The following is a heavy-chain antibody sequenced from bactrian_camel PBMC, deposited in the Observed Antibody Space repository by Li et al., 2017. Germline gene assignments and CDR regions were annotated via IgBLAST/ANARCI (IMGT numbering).Heavy chain of an antibody. V-gene: IGHV3S6*01. J-gene: IGHJ4*01. CDR1: GFALSDWP. CDR3: ALDVLERGCSPTTVFHR. CDR2: VQQNGIDT. Sequence: VQLVESGGGTVQPGGSLRLSCAASGFALSDWPMDWVRQAPGKGFEWVARVQQNGIDTSYSPSVKGRFTISHDVAKRTLSLQMTNIEADDTATYYCALDVLERGCSPTTVFHRWGQGTQVTVS. D-gene: IGHD8*01.